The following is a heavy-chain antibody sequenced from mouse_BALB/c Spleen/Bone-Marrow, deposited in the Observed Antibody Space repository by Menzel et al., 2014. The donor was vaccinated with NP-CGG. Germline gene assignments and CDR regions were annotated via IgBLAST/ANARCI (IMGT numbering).Heavy chain of an antibody. Sequence: EVQLQQSGPELVKPGASVKVSRKASGYAFTSYNMYWVKQSREKSLEWIGYIDPYSGGTNYNQKFKGKATLTVDKSSSTAYMHLNSLTSEDSAVYYCARLGTTVVPDYWGQGTTLTVSS. J-gene: IGHJ2*01. CDR3: ARLGTTVVPDY. CDR1: GYAFTSYN. CDR2: IDPYSGGT. V-gene: IGHV1S135*01. D-gene: IGHD1-1*01.